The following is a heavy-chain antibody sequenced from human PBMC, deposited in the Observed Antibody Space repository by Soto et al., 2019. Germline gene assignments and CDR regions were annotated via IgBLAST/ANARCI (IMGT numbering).Heavy chain of an antibody. Sequence: PGGCMRFSCTAAGFTFSSYQMNWVRPAPGRGLEWVSYISSSGTNIYYAGSLKGRCTISRDNAKNSLYLQMNSLKAEDTAIYYCARGYTGGWSRGGYFDYWGQGTMVTVSS. V-gene: IGHV3-48*03. D-gene: IGHD6-19*01. J-gene: IGHJ4*01. CDR3: ARGYTGGWSRGGYFDY. CDR1: GFTFSSYQ. CDR2: ISSSGTNI.